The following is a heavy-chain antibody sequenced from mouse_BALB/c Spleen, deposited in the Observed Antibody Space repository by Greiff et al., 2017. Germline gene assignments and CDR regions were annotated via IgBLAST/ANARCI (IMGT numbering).Heavy chain of an antibody. J-gene: IGHJ4*01. V-gene: IGHV1-7*01. D-gene: IGHD3-3*01. CDR3: ARGTGDY. CDR1: GYTFTSYW. Sequence: VQLQESGAELVRPGASVTLSCKASGYTFTSYWMHWVKQRPGQGLEWIGYINPSTGYTEYNQKFKDKATLTADKSSSTAYMQLSSLTSEDSAVYYCARGTGDYWGQGTSVTVSS. CDR2: INPSTGYT.